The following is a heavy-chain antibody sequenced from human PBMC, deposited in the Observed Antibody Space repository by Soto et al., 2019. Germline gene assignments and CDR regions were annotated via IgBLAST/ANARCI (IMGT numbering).Heavy chain of an antibody. D-gene: IGHD2-2*01. CDR3: ARGPDIVVGKGMDV. CDR1: GGSFSGYY. CDR2: INHSGST. Sequence: PSETLSLTCAVYGGSFSGYYWSWIRQPPGKGLEWIGEINHSGSTNYNPSLKSRVTISVDTSKNQFSLKLSSVTAADTAVYYCARGPDIVVGKGMDVWGQGTTVTVS. J-gene: IGHJ6*02. V-gene: IGHV4-34*01.